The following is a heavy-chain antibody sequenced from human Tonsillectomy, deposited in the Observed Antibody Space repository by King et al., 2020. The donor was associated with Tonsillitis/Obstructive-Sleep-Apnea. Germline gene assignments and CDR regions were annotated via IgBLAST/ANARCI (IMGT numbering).Heavy chain of an antibody. CDR2: IDPSDSYT. V-gene: IGHV5-10-1*01. CDR3: ARRYFDGHYHNLMDV. Sequence: VQLVESGAEVKKPGESLRISCKGSGYSFTSYWIDWVRQMPGKGLEWMGTIDPSDSYTNYSPSFQGHVTISADKSITTAYLQWSSLKGSDTAMYYCARRYFDGHYHNLMDVWGKGTTVTVSS. D-gene: IGHD3-9*01. CDR1: GYSFTSYW. J-gene: IGHJ6*03.